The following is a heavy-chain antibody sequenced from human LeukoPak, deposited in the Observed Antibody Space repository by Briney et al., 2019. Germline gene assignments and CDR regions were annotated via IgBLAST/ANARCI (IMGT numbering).Heavy chain of an antibody. CDR3: ARHGDRYNWNDRGIYY. CDR1: GYSFTSYW. CDR2: IYPGDSDT. V-gene: IGHV5-51*01. D-gene: IGHD1-1*01. Sequence: GESLKISCKGSGYSFTSYWIGWVRQTPGKGLEWMGIIYPGDSDTRYSPSFQGQVTISADKSISTAYLQWSSLKASDTAMYYCARHGDRYNWNDRGIYYWGQGTLVTVSS. J-gene: IGHJ4*02.